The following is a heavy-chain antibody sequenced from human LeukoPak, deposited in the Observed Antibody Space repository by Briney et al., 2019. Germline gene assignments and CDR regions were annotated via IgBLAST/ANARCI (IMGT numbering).Heavy chain of an antibody. D-gene: IGHD3-10*01. CDR2: INHSGST. CDR3: ARHDVLLWFGEFDY. CDR1: GGSFSGYY. J-gene: IGHJ4*02. Sequence: PSETLSLTCAVYGGSFSGYYWSWIRQPPGKGLEWIGEINHSGSTNYNPSLKSRVTISVDTSKNQFSLKLSSVTAADTAVYYCARHDVLLWFGEFDYWGQGTLVTVSS. V-gene: IGHV4-34*01.